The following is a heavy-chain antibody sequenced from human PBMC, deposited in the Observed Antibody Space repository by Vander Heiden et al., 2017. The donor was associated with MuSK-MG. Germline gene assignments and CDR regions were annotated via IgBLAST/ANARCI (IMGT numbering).Heavy chain of an antibody. D-gene: IGHD4-17*01. CDR3: ARAEGATVVTPAH. CDR2: IIPILGIA. CDR1: GGTFSSYA. J-gene: IGHJ4*02. V-gene: IGHV1-69*04. Sequence: QVQLVQSGAEVKKPGSSVKVSCKASGGTFSSYAISWVRQAPGQGLEWMGGIIPILGIANYAQKVQGRVTITADESTSTAYMELSRMRSEDTAVYYCARAEGATVVTPAHWGQGTLVTVYS.